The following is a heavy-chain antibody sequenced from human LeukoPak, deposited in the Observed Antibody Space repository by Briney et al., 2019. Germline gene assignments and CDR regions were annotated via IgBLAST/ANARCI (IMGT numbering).Heavy chain of an antibody. V-gene: IGHV3-48*03. J-gene: IGHJ4*02. D-gene: IGHD3-22*01. Sequence: GGSLRLSCAASGFTFNTYTMNWVRQAPGKGLEWVSYISSSGSTIYYADSVKGRFTISRDNAKNSLYLQMNSLRAEDTAVYYCARVGLPVYYYDSSGILDYWGQGTLVTVSS. CDR3: ARVGLPVYYYDSSGILDY. CDR1: GFTFNTYT. CDR2: ISSSGSTI.